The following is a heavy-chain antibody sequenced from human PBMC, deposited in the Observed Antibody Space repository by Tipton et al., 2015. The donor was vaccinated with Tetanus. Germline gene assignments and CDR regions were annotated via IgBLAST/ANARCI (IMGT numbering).Heavy chain of an antibody. V-gene: IGHV3-23*03. Sequence: SLRLSCAASGFTFNSFAMNWVRQAPGKGLEWVSVSYAGGNYAYYADSVKGRFTTSRDDSKNTLYLQMNSLRAEDTAVYYCARDQGAVITASIFDFWGQGTLVTVSS. CDR1: GFTFNSFA. CDR2: SYAGGNYA. D-gene: IGHD4-23*01. J-gene: IGHJ4*02. CDR3: ARDQGAVITASIFDF.